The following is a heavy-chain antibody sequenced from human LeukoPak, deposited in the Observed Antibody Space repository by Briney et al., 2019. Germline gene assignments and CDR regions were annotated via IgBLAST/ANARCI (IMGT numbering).Heavy chain of an antibody. Sequence: SSVKVSCKASGGTFSSYAISWVRQAAGQGLEWMGGIIPIFGTANYAQKFQGRVTITADESTSTAYMELSSLRSEDTAVYYCARSGREDPGWYYFDYWGQGTLVTVSS. V-gene: IGHV1-69*01. CDR1: GGTFSSYA. D-gene: IGHD2-15*01. J-gene: IGHJ4*02. CDR3: ARSGREDPGWYYFDY. CDR2: IIPIFGTA.